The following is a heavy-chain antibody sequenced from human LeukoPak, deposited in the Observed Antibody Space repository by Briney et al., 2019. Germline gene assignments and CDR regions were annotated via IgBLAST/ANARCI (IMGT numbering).Heavy chain of an antibody. J-gene: IGHJ6*02. Sequence: GGSLRLSCAASGFTVSSNYMSWVRQAPGKGLEWVAVISYDGSNKYYADSVKGRFTISRDNSKNTLYLQMNSLRAEDTAVYYCARDIVATINGMDVWGQGTTVTVSS. V-gene: IGHV3-30-3*01. CDR3: ARDIVATINGMDV. CDR2: ISYDGSNK. D-gene: IGHD5-12*01. CDR1: GFTVSSNY.